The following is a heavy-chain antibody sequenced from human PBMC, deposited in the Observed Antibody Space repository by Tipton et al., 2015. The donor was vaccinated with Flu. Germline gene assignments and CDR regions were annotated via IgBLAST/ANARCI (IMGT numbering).Heavy chain of an antibody. V-gene: IGHV4-61*02. CDR2: IYTSGST. J-gene: IGHJ3*02. Sequence: TLSLTCTVSGGSISSGSYYWSWIRQPAGKGLEWIGRIYTSGSTNYNPSLKSRVTISVDTSKNQFSLKPSSVTAAGTAVYYCARCKGSVLWVGELFNDAFSIWGQGTMVTVSS. D-gene: IGHD3-10*01. CDR3: ARCKGSVLWVGELFNDAFSI. CDR1: GGSISSGSYY.